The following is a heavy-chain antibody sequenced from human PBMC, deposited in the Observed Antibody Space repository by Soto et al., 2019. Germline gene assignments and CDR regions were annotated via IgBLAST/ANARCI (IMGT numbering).Heavy chain of an antibody. D-gene: IGHD2-2*01. CDR2: IYSGGYT. CDR3: ASSNIVAPTFDY. CDR1: GFTVRNNY. Sequence: GGSLRLSCAASGFTVRNNYMSWVRQAPGKGLEWVSVIYSGGYTHYADSVKGRFTISRDNSKNTMYLQMNSLRAEDTAVYYCASSNIVAPTFDYWGQGTLVTVSS. V-gene: IGHV3-53*01. J-gene: IGHJ4*02.